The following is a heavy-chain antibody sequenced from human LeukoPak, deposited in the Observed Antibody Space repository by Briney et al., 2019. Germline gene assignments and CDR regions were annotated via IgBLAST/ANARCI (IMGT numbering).Heavy chain of an antibody. CDR2: INHSGST. D-gene: IGHD1-26*01. J-gene: IGHJ6*03. CDR3: ARRSYYYYYYMDV. V-gene: IGHV4-34*01. Sequence: SETLSLTCAVYGGSFSGYYWSWIRQPPGKGLEWIGEINHSGSTNYNPSLKSRVTISVDTSKNQFSLKLSSVTAADTAVYYCARRSYYYYYYMDVWGKGTTVTISS. CDR1: GGSFSGYY.